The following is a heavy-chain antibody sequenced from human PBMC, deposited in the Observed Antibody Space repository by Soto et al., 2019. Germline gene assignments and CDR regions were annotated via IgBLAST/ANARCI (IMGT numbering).Heavy chain of an antibody. CDR2: ISYDGSNK. V-gene: IGHV3-30*18. Sequence: PGGSLRLSCAASGFTFSSYGMHWVRQAPGKGLEWVAVISYDGSNKYYADSVKGRFTISRDNSKNTLYLQMNSLRAEDTAVYYCAKVAYCSGGSCYSADYWGQGTLVTVSS. CDR1: GFTFSSYG. J-gene: IGHJ4*02. D-gene: IGHD2-15*01. CDR3: AKVAYCSGGSCYSADY.